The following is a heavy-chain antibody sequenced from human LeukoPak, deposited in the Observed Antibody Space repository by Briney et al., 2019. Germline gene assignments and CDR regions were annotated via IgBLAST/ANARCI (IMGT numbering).Heavy chain of an antibody. CDR2: ISGSGGST. CDR3: AKDKTLYCSSTSCYTPFDY. J-gene: IGHJ4*02. D-gene: IGHD2-2*02. CDR1: GFTFSSYA. V-gene: IGHV3-23*01. Sequence: GGSLRLSCAASGFTFSSYAMSWVRQAPGKGLEWVSAISGSGGSTYYADSVKGRFTISRDNSKNTLYLQMNSLRAEDMAVYYCAKDKTLYCSSTSCYTPFDYWGQGTLVTVSS.